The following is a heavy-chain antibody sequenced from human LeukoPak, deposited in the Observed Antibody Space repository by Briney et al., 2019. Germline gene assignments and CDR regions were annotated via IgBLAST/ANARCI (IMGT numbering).Heavy chain of an antibody. Sequence: GGSLRLSCAASGFTFSSYWMSWVRQAPGKGLEWVANIKQAGSENYYVDSVKGRFTISRDNAKNSLYLQMNSLRAEDTAVYYCARGKTTVTPGYFDYWGQGTLVTVSS. D-gene: IGHD4-11*01. CDR1: GFTFSSYW. J-gene: IGHJ4*02. CDR3: ARGKTTVTPGYFDY. V-gene: IGHV3-7*01. CDR2: IKQAGSEN.